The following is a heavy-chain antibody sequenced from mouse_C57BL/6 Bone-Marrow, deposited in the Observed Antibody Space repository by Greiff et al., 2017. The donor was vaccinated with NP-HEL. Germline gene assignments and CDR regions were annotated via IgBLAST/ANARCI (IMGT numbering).Heavy chain of an antibody. J-gene: IGHJ2*01. CDR3: ARLGY. V-gene: IGHV5-17*01. CDR2: ISSGSSTI. D-gene: IGHD3-3*01. Sequence: DVKLVESGGGLVKPGGSLKLSCAASGFTFSDYGMHWVRQAPEKGLEWVAYISSGSSTIYYADTVKGRFTISRDNAKNTLSLQMTSLRSEDTAMYYCARLGYWGQGTTLTVSS. CDR1: GFTFSDYG.